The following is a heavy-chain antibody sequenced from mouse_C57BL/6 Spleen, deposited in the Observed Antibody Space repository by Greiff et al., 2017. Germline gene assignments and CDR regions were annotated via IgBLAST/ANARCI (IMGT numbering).Heavy chain of an antibody. CDR2: IDPSDNET. Sequence: QVQLQQPGAELVRPGSSVKLSCKASGYTFTSYWMHWVKQRPIQGLEWIGNIDPSDNETHYNQKFKDKATLTVDKSSSTAYMQLSSLTSEDSAVYYCASYDYDGTPFAYWGQGTLVTVSA. CDR3: ASYDYDGTPFAY. J-gene: IGHJ3*01. D-gene: IGHD2-4*01. CDR1: GYTFTSYW. V-gene: IGHV1-52*01.